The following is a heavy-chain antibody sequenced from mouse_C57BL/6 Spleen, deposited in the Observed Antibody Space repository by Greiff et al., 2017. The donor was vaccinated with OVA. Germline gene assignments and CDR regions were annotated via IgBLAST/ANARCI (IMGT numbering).Heavy chain of an antibody. V-gene: IGHV14-3*01. CDR3: ALGITTVVAHYYAMDY. J-gene: IGHJ4*01. D-gene: IGHD1-1*01. Sequence: VHVKQSVAELVRPGASVKLSCTASGFNIKNTYMHWVKQRPEQGLEWIGRIDPANGNTKYAPKFQGKATITADTSSNTAYLQLSSLTSEDTAIYYCALGITTVVAHYYAMDYWGQGTSVTVSS. CDR1: GFNIKNTY. CDR2: IDPANGNT.